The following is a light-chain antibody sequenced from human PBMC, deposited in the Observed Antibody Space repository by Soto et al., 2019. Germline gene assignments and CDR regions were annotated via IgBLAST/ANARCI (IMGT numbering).Light chain of an antibody. J-gene: IGKJ4*01. CDR1: QSINNW. Sequence: DIQMTQSPSSVSASVVDRVTITCRASQSINNWLAWYQQKTGKPPKFLIYDASNLESGVPSRFRGSASGTEFTLPISSLQPDDFATYYCQQYDNYPLTFGGGTKVDI. V-gene: IGKV1-5*01. CDR3: QQYDNYPLT. CDR2: DAS.